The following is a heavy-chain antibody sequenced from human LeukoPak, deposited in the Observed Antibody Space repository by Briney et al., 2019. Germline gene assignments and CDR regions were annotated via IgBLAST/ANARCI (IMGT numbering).Heavy chain of an antibody. V-gene: IGHV5-51*01. J-gene: IGHJ4*02. CDR1: GYNFTSYW. CDR2: IYPGGSDT. CDR3: ARRTSTMGDY. Sequence: GESLKISCKGSGYNFTSYWIGWVRQMPGKGLEWMGNIYPGGSDTTYSPSFQGQVTISADNSITTAYLQWSSLKASDTAMYYCARRTSTMGDYWGQGTLVTVSS. D-gene: IGHD5-24*01.